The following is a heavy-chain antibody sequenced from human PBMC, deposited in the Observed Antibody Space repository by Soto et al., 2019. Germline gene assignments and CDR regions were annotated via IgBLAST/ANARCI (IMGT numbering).Heavy chain of an antibody. J-gene: IGHJ4*02. CDR3: ARHFSSGYDLPY. Sequence: PSETLSLTCTVSGGSISSSSYYWGWIRQPPGKGLEWIGSIYYSGSTYYNPSLKSRVTISVDTSKNQFSLKLSSVTAADTAVYYCARHFSSGYDLPYWGQGTLVTVSS. V-gene: IGHV4-39*01. CDR1: GGSISSSSYY. CDR2: IYYSGST. D-gene: IGHD5-12*01.